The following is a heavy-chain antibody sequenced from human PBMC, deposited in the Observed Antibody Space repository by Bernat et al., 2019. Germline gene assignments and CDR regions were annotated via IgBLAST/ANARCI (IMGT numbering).Heavy chain of an antibody. CDR3: ARGSPYGLVNFENY. J-gene: IGHJ4*02. V-gene: IGHV3-11*04. D-gene: IGHD3-10*01. Sequence: QVQLVESGGGLVKPGGSLRLSCAGSGFTFSDYYMNWIRQAPGKGLEWVSYISRGGNTIYYADSVKGRFTISRDNAKNSLYLQMNSLRAEDTDVYFCARGSPYGLVNFENYWGQGTLVTVSS. CDR2: ISRGGNTI. CDR1: GFTFSDYY.